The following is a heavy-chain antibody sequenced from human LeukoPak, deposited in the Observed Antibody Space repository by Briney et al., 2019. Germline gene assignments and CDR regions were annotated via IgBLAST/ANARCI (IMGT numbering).Heavy chain of an antibody. V-gene: IGHV3-21*04. CDR3: AKEKFNYGQSPNDC. D-gene: IGHD3-10*01. CDR1: GFTFSSYS. CDR2: ISSSSSYI. Sequence: GGSLRLSCAASGFTFSSYSMNWVRQAPGKGLEWVSSISSSSSYIYYADSVKGRFTISRDNAKNSLYLQMNSLRVEDTAIYYCAKEKFNYGQSPNDCWGQGTLVTVSS. J-gene: IGHJ4*02.